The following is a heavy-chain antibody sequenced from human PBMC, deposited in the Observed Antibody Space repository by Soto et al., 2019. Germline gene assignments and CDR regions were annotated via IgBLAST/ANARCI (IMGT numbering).Heavy chain of an antibody. D-gene: IGHD6-13*01. Sequence: QVQLVQSGAEVKKPGASLKVCCRTSGYTFTHYYIHWVRQAPGQGLEWLAIINPASGSTNSAQSFQGSVTLAMATSTSPVYGALSGLTAEDTAIFYAARDLAAGDPWCQGTLVTVSS. V-gene: IGHV1-46*01. J-gene: IGHJ5*02. CDR2: INPASGST. CDR3: ARDLAAGDP. CDR1: GYTFTHYY.